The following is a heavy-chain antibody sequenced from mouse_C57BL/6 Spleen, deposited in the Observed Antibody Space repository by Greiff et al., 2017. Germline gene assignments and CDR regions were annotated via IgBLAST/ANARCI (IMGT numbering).Heavy chain of an antibody. J-gene: IGHJ1*03. V-gene: IGHV5-4*01. CDR2: ISDGGSYT. CDR1: GFTFSSYA. Sequence: EVKLVESGGGLVKPGGSLKLSCAASGFTFSSYAMSWVRQTPEKRLEWVATISDGGSYTYYPDNVKGRFTISRDNAKNNLYLQMSHLKSEDTAMYYCARDYYGSSYNYFDVWGTGTTVTVSS. CDR3: ARDYYGSSYNYFDV. D-gene: IGHD1-1*01.